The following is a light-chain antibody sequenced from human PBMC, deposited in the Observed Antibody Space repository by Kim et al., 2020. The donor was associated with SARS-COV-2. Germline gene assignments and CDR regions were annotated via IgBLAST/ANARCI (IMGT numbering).Light chain of an antibody. CDR1: QDISKF. CDR3: RQDNKLPYT. CDR2: DEP. Sequence: DIQMTQSPSSLSASVGDTVTITCQASQDISKFINWFQQKPGTAPRLLLFDEPVLEVGVPSRFRGSGSGTLFTLTINSLQPEDVATYFCRQDNKLPYTFGQGTKREI. V-gene: IGKV1-33*01. J-gene: IGKJ2*01.